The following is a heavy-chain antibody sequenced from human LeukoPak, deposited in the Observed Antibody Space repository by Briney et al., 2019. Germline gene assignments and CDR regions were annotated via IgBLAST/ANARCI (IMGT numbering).Heavy chain of an antibody. V-gene: IGHV1-8*01. CDR1: GYTFTSYD. Sequence: ASVKVSCKASGYTFTSYDINWVRQATGQGLEWMGWMNPNSGNTGYAQKFQGRVTMTRNTSISTAYMELSSLRSDDTAVYYCARGNYRAPSAEYFQHWGQGTLVTVSS. CDR2: MNPNSGNT. J-gene: IGHJ1*01. D-gene: IGHD3-16*02. CDR3: ARGNYRAPSAEYFQH.